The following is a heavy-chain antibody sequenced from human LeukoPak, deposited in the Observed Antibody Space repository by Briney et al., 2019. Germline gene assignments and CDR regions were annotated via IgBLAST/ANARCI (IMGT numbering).Heavy chain of an antibody. CDR3: ASRPYDSSGYWGFDWFDP. J-gene: IGHJ5*02. D-gene: IGHD3-22*01. V-gene: IGHV3-21*01. CDR2: ISSSSSYI. CDR1: GFTFSSYS. Sequence: GGSLRLSCAASGFTFSSYSMNWVRQAPGKGLEWVSSISSSSSYIYYADSVKGRFTISRDNAKNSLYLQMNSLGAEDTAVYYCASRPYDSSGYWGFDWFDPWGQGTLVTVSS.